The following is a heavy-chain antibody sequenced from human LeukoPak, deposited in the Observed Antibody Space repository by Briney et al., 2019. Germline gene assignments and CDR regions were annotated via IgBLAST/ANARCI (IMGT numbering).Heavy chain of an antibody. V-gene: IGHV3-21*01. Sequence: GGSLRLSCAASGFTFSSYSMNWVRQAPGKGLEWVSSISSSSSYIYYADSVKGRFTISRDNAKNSLYLQTNSLRAEDTAVYYCASLYGGLRDFDYWGQGTLVTVSS. D-gene: IGHD1-26*01. CDR3: ASLYGGLRDFDY. J-gene: IGHJ4*02. CDR2: ISSSSSYI. CDR1: GFTFSSYS.